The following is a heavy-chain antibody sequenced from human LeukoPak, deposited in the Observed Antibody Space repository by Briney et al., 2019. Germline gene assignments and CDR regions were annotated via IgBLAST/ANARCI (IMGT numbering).Heavy chain of an antibody. D-gene: IGHD6-19*01. J-gene: IGHJ6*03. V-gene: IGHV4-4*07. Sequence: SETLSLTCTVSHDSINSYYWTWIRQPAGKGVEWIGRIYTSGSTNYNPSLKSRVTMSVDTSKNQFSLKLSSVTAADTAVYYCARDMYSSGWPSYYYMDVWGKGTTVTISS. CDR1: HDSINSYY. CDR3: ARDMYSSGWPSYYYMDV. CDR2: IYTSGST.